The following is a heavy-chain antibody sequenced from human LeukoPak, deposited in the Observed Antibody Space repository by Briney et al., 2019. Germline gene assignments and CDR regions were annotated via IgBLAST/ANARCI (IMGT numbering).Heavy chain of an antibody. V-gene: IGHV4-34*01. J-gene: IGHJ4*02. CDR3: ARGTRSIAVAGEIDY. Sequence: SETLSLTCAVYGGSFSGYYWSWIRQPPGKGLEWIGEINHSGSTNYNPSLKSRVTISVDTSKNQFSLKLSSVTAADTAVYYCARGTRSIAVAGEIDYWGQGTLVTVSS. CDR2: INHSGST. CDR1: GGSFSGYY. D-gene: IGHD6-19*01.